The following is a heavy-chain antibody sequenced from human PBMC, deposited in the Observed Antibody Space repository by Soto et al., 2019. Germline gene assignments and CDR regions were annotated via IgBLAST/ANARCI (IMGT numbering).Heavy chain of an antibody. CDR3: ARGPRYCSGYSCDYYMDV. CDR2: ISGSAATT. V-gene: IGHV3-23*01. Sequence: EVQLLESGGGLVQPGGSLRLSCAASGFTFSSYAMSWVRQAPGKGLEWVSAISGSAATTFYADSVKGRFTVSRDNSKHTRYLQMNSLRAEDTAVYYCARGPRYCSGYSCDYYMDVWGKGTTVTVSS. CDR1: GFTFSSYA. D-gene: IGHD2-15*01. J-gene: IGHJ6*03.